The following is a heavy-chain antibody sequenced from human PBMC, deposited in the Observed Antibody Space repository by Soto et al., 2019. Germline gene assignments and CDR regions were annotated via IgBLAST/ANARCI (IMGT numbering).Heavy chain of an antibody. CDR2: IHHSGSA. CDR3: ARMTTVTHLDY. Sequence: QVQLQESGPGLVRPSETLSLTCAVSSGSITTSHWWSWLRQPPGEGLEWIGEIHHSGSANYNPSLKSRVTTSVDKSKTQFSLKLTSVTAADTAVYYCARMTTVTHLDYWGLGTLVTVSS. CDR1: SGSITTSHW. J-gene: IGHJ4*02. V-gene: IGHV4-4*02. D-gene: IGHD4-17*01.